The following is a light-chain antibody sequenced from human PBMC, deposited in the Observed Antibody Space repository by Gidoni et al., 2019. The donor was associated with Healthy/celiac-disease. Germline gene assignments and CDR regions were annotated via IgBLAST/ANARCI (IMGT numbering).Light chain of an antibody. CDR1: SSDVGGYNY. CDR3: SSYTSSSTPDV. J-gene: IGLJ1*01. CDR2: EVS. V-gene: IGLV2-14*01. Sequence: QSALTQPPSVSCSPGQSITIPCTGTSSDVGGYNYVSWYQQHPGKAPKLMIYEVSNRPSGVSNRFSGSKSGNTASLTISGLQAEDEADYYCSSYTSSSTPDVFGTGTKVTVL.